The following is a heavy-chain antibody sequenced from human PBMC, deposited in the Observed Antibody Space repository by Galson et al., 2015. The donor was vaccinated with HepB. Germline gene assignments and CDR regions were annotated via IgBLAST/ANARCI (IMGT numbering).Heavy chain of an antibody. D-gene: IGHD6-19*01. V-gene: IGHV1-69*06. CDR2: IIPIFGTP. Sequence: SVKVSCKASGGTFSNYAFNWVRQAPGQGLEWMGGIIPIFGTPNYAQKFQGRVTITADKSTSTAFLEMTSLRSEDTAVYYCARDIQDGSGWYLGNWGQGTLVTVSS. CDR1: GGTFSNYA. J-gene: IGHJ4*02. CDR3: ARDIQDGSGWYLGN.